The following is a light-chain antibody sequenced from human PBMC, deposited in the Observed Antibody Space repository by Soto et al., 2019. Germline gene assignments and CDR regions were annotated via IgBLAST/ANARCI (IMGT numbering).Light chain of an antibody. J-gene: IGLJ2*01. CDR2: DVS. CDR1: SSDVGGYNY. CDR3: SSYTSSSTLVV. Sequence: QSVLTQPASVSGSPGQSITISCTGTSSDVGGYNYVSWYQQHPGKAPKLLIYDVSNRPSGVSNRFSGSKSDNTASLTISGLQAEDEAEYYCSSYTSSSTLVVFGGGTKVTVL. V-gene: IGLV2-14*01.